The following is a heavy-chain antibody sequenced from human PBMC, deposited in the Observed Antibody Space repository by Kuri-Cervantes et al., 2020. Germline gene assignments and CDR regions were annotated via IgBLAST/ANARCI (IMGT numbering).Heavy chain of an antibody. CDR2: ISSSGSTI. V-gene: IGHV3-11*04. Sequence: GGSLRLSCAGSGFTFRDYYMRWIRQAPGKGLEWVSYISSSGSTIYYADSVKGRFTISRDNSKNTLYLQMNSLRAEDTAVYYCAKDPNYYDSSGYASYGFDYWGQGTLVTVSS. D-gene: IGHD3-22*01. CDR3: AKDPNYYDSSGYASYGFDY. J-gene: IGHJ4*02. CDR1: GFTFRDYY.